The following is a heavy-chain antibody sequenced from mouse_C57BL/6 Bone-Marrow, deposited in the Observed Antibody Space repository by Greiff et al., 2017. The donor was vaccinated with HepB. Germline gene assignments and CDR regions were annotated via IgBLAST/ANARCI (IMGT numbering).Heavy chain of an antibody. V-gene: IGHV1-66*01. CDR1: GYSFTSYY. D-gene: IGHD2-4*01. Sequence: QVQLQQSGPELVKPGASVKISCKASGYSFTSYYIHWVKQRPGQGLEWIGWIYPGSGNTKYNEKFKGKATLTADTSSSTAYMQLSSLTSEDSAVYYCARYTMITPYYAMDYWGQGTSVTVSS. CDR2: IYPGSGNT. J-gene: IGHJ4*01. CDR3: ARYTMITPYYAMDY.